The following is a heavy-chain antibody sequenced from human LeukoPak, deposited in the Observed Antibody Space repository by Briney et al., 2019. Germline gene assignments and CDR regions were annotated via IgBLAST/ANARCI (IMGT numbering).Heavy chain of an antibody. CDR2: ISGSGGST. D-gene: IGHD3-10*01. CDR1: GFTISSYA. V-gene: IGHV3-23*01. CDR3: AKDRDYYGSGSYWGAFDI. J-gene: IGHJ3*02. Sequence: PGGSLRLSCAASGFTISSYAMSWVRQAPGKGLEWVSAISGSGGSTYYADSVKGRFTISRDNSKNTLYLQMNSLRAEDTAVYYCAKDRDYYGSGSYWGAFDIWGQGTMVTVSS.